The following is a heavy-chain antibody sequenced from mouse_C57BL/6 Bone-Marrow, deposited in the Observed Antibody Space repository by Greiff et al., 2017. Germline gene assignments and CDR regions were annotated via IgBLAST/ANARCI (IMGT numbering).Heavy chain of an antibody. CDR3: ERGGNVYLLLLDV. V-gene: IGHV1-50*01. Sequence: VQLQQPGAELVKPGASVKLSCKASGYTFTSYWMQWVKQRPGQGLEWIGEMDPSDSYTNYNQKFKRKATLTVDTSSSTAYMQLSNLTSENSAVYYGERGGNVYLLLLDVWGTGTTVTVSS. D-gene: IGHD1-1*01. J-gene: IGHJ1*03. CDR2: MDPSDSYT. CDR1: GYTFTSYW.